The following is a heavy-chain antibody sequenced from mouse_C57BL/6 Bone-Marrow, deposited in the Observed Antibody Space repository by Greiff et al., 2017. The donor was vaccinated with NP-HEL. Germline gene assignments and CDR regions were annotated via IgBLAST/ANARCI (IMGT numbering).Heavy chain of an antibody. V-gene: IGHV1-26*01. J-gene: IGHJ3*01. Sequence: EVQLQQSGPELVKPGASVKISCKASGYTFTDYYMNWVKQSHGKSLEWIGDINPNNGGTSYNQKFKGKATLTVDKSSSTAYMELRSLTSEDSAVYYGAREGWLLRAWFADWGQGTLVTVSA. CDR3: AREGWLLRAWFAD. CDR1: GYTFTDYY. CDR2: INPNNGGT. D-gene: IGHD2-3*01.